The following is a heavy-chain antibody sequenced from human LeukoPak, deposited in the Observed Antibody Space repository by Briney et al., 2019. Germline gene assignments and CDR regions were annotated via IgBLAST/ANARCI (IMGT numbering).Heavy chain of an antibody. D-gene: IGHD3-3*01. J-gene: IGHJ4*02. CDR1: GYTFTGYY. CDR3: ARDTYDFWSGYALDY. V-gene: IGHV1-2*02. Sequence: GASVKVSCKASGYTFTGYYMHWVRQAPGQGLEWMGWIKPNSGGTNYAQKFQGRVTMTRDTSISTAYMELSRLRSDDTAVYYCARDTYDFWSGYALDYWGQGTLVTVSS. CDR2: IKPNSGGT.